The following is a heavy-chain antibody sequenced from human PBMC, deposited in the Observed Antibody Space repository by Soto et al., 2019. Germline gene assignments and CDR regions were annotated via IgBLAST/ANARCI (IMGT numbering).Heavy chain of an antibody. CDR3: ARDYSYQRAMDV. D-gene: IGHD2-15*01. CDR2: ISYDGSHK. CDR1: GFTFSNFA. V-gene: IGHV3-30-3*01. J-gene: IGHJ6*02. Sequence: GSLRLSCAASGFTFSNFAMYWVRQAPGKGLEWVTVISYDGSHKYYADSVKGRFTISRDNSKNTLYLQMNNLRAEDSAVYFCARDYSYQRAMDVWGQGTTVTVSS.